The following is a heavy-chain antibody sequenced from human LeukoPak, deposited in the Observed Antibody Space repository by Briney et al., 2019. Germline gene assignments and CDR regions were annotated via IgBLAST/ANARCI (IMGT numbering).Heavy chain of an antibody. CDR2: MYSSGNT. D-gene: IGHD3-22*01. V-gene: IGHV3-53*01. CDR3: ARVGGYYYFDY. Sequence: PGGSLRLSCAASGFTVRSNYMSWVRQAPGKGLEWVGVMYSSGNTNYEEAVKGRFTISRDNSQNTVYLQMNSLRAEDTAVYYCARVGGYYYFDYWGQGTLVTVSS. CDR1: GFTVRSNY. J-gene: IGHJ4*02.